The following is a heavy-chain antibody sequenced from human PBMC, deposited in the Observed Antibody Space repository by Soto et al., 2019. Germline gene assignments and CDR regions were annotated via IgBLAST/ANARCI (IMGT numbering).Heavy chain of an antibody. D-gene: IGHD2-15*01. CDR1: GFSFSSYE. CDR2: ISSSGSTI. V-gene: IGHV3-48*03. J-gene: IGHJ4*02. CDR3: ARDFYGGFSYGPGDS. Sequence: GGSLRLSCAASGFSFSSYEVNWVRQAPGKGLEWISYISSSGSTIRYSDSVKGRFTISRDNAKNSLYPQMNSLRAEDTALYYCARDFYGGFSYGPGDSWGQGTLVTVSS.